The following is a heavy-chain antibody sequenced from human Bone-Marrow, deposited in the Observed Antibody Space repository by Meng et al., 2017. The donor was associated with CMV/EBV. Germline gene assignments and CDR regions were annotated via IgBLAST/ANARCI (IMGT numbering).Heavy chain of an antibody. CDR2: IIPILGIA. CDR3: ARDGSSSYYGMDV. V-gene: IGHV1-69*04. J-gene: IGHJ6*02. CDR1: GGTFSSYT. Sequence: SVKVSCKASGGTFSSYTISWVRQAPGQWLEWMGRIIPILGIANYAQKFQGRVTITADKSTSTAYMELSSLRSEDTAVYYCARDGSSSYYGMDVWGQGTTVTVSS. D-gene: IGHD6-6*01.